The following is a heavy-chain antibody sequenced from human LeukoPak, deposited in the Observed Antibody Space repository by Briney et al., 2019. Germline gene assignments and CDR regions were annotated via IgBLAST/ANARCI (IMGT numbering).Heavy chain of an antibody. J-gene: IGHJ4*02. CDR2: ISSSDSTI. D-gene: IGHD4-23*01. CDR1: GFTFSSYE. CDR3: ARDYGGSSPFDY. Sequence: GGSLRLSCAASGFTFSSYEMHWVRQAPGKGLEWVSYISSSDSTIYYADSVKGRFTISRDNAKNSLYLQMNSLRAEDTAVYYCARDYGGSSPFDYWGQGTLVTASS. V-gene: IGHV3-48*03.